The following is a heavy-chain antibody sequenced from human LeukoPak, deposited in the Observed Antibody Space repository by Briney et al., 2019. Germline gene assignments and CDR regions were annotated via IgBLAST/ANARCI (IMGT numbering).Heavy chain of an antibody. CDR3: ARVGYDILTGYYFAFDI. Sequence: GASVRVSCTASRYTFTSYYMHWVRQSPRQGLEWRGIIDPSGGSTSYAQKFQGRVTITRDTSTSTVYMELSSLRSEDTAVYYCARVGYDILTGYYFAFDIWGQGTMVTVSS. D-gene: IGHD3-9*01. V-gene: IGHV1-46*03. CDR1: RYTFTSYY. J-gene: IGHJ3*02. CDR2: IDPSGGST.